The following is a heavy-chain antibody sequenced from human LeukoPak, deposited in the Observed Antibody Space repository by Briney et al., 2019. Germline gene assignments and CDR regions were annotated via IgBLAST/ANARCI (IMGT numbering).Heavy chain of an antibody. J-gene: IGHJ1*01. D-gene: IGHD2-21*02. CDR2: IYTSGST. CDR1: GGSISSGSYY. Sequence: PSQTLSLTCTVSGGSISSGSYYWSWIRQPAGKGLEWIGRIYTSGSTNYNPSLKSRVTLSVDTSKNQFSLKLSSVTAADTAVYYCARGPYCGGDCYSHEYFQHWGQGTLVTVSS. V-gene: IGHV4-61*02. CDR3: ARGPYCGGDCYSHEYFQH.